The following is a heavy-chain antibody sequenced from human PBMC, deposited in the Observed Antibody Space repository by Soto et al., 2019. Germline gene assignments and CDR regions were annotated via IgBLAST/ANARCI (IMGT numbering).Heavy chain of an antibody. D-gene: IGHD6-13*01. CDR1: GDSVSSNSAA. V-gene: IGHV6-1*01. J-gene: IGHJ5*02. Sequence: PSPTLSLPCAISGDSVSSNSAAWKWIRQSPSRGLEWLGRTYYRSKWYNDYAVSVKSRITINPDTSKNQFSLQLNSVTPEDTAVYYCARASSQQLGPTGFDPWGQGTLVTVSS. CDR3: ARASSQQLGPTGFDP. CDR2: TYYRSKWYN.